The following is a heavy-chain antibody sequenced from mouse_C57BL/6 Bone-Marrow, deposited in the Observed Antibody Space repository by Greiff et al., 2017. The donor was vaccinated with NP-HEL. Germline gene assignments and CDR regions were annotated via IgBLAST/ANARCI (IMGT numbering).Heavy chain of an antibody. CDR3: ARPLDSSGLPWFAY. CDR2: IYPSDSET. J-gene: IGHJ3*01. D-gene: IGHD3-2*02. CDR1: GYTFTSYW. Sequence: QVQLQQPGAELVRPGSSVKLSCKASGYTFTSYWMDWVKQRPGQGLEWIGNIYPSDSETHYNQKFKDKATLTVDKSSSTAYMQLSSLTSEDSAVYYCARPLDSSGLPWFAYWGQGTLVTVSA. V-gene: IGHV1-61*01.